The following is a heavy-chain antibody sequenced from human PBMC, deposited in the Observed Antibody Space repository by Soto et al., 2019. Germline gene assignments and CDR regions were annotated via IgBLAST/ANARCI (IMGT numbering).Heavy chain of an antibody. CDR1: GDSVSSNSAA. J-gene: IGHJ6*02. CDR2: TYYRSKWYN. Sequence: PSQTLSLTCAISGDSVSSNSAAWNWFRQSPSRGLEWLGRTYYRSKWYNDYAVSVKSRITINPDTSKNQFSLQLNSVTPEDTAVYYCARAEYYYDSSGYYFWDYYYGMDVWGQGTTVTVSS. D-gene: IGHD3-22*01. V-gene: IGHV6-1*01. CDR3: ARAEYYYDSSGYYFWDYYYGMDV.